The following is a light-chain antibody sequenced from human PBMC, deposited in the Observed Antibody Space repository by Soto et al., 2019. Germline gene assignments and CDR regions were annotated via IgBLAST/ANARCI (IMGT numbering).Light chain of an antibody. CDR3: LQHNSYPRT. CDR1: QGIRND. J-gene: IGKJ1*01. V-gene: IGKV1-17*01. CDR2: AVS. Sequence: DIQITQYPSSLSASVADKVTTTCRARQGIRNDLGWYQQKPGKAPKCLIYAVSSLRSWVPSRFSGSGSGTEFTLTISSLQPEDFATYYCLQHNSYPRTFGQGTKVDIK.